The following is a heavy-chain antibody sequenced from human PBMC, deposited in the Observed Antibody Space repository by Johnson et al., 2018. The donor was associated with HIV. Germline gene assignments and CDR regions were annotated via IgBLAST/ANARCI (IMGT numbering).Heavy chain of an antibody. D-gene: IGHD3-10*01. Sequence: QVQLVESGGGVVQPGRSLRLSCAAPGFTFSSYGMHWVRQAPGKGLEWVAVISYDGSNKYYANSVKGRFTISRDNSKNTMYLQMDSLIAGDTALYYCARAKRDYYGSGGVGAFDIWGQGTMVTVSS. CDR2: ISYDGSNK. J-gene: IGHJ3*02. CDR1: GFTFSSYG. V-gene: IGHV3-30*03. CDR3: ARAKRDYYGSGGVGAFDI.